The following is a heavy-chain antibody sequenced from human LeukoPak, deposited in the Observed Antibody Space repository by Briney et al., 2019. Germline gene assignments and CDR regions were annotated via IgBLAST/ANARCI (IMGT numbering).Heavy chain of an antibody. Sequence: GGSLRLSCAASGFTFSTYVMNWVRQAPGKGLEWVSVISDSGGSTYSADPVRGRFTISRDNSKNTLYLQMNSLRAEDTAVYYCARRNWNDQYYYYGMDVWGPGTTVTVSS. CDR2: ISDSGGST. D-gene: IGHD1-1*01. J-gene: IGHJ6*02. CDR3: ARRNWNDQYYYYGMDV. CDR1: GFTFSTYV. V-gene: IGHV3-23*01.